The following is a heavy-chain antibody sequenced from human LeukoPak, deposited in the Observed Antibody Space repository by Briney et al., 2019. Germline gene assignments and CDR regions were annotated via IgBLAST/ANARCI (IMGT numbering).Heavy chain of an antibody. CDR3: ASPHVSSSGAFDI. V-gene: IGHV1-2*02. Sequence: ASVKVSCKASGYTFTGYYMHWMRQAPGQGLEWMGWINPNSGGTNYAQKFQGRVTMTRDTSISTAYMELSRLRSDDTAVYYCASPHVSSSGAFDIWGQGTMVTVSS. CDR2: INPNSGGT. CDR1: GYTFTGYY. J-gene: IGHJ3*02. D-gene: IGHD6-6*01.